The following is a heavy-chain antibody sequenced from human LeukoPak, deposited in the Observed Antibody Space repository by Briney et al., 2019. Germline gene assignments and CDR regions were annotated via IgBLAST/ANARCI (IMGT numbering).Heavy chain of an antibody. J-gene: IGHJ4*02. CDR1: GGSISSSSYY. D-gene: IGHD6-13*01. V-gene: IGHV4-39*07. CDR3: ASGRGAAAAFFDY. Sequence: SETLSLTCTVSGGSISSSSYYWGWIRQPPGKGLEWIGSIYYSGSTYYNPSLKSRVTISVDTSKNQLSLKLSSVTAADTAVYYCASGRGAAAAFFDYWGQGTLVTVSS. CDR2: IYYSGST.